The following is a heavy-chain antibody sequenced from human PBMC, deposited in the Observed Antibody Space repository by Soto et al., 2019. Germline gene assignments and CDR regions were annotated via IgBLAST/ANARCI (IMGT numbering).Heavy chain of an antibody. J-gene: IGHJ3*02. CDR3: ARERGQHDAFDI. D-gene: IGHD6-13*01. CDR2: ISAYNGNT. Sequence: ASVKVSSKASGYTFTSYGISWGRQAPGQGLEWMGGISAYNGNTNYAQKIQGRVTMTEDTSTSTAYMELRSLRSDDTAVYYGARERGQHDAFDIWGQVTMVTV. CDR1: GYTFTSYG. V-gene: IGHV1-18*01.